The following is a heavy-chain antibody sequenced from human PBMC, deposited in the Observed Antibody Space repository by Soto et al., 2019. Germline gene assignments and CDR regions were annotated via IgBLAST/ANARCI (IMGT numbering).Heavy chain of an antibody. V-gene: IGHV3-11*01. J-gene: IGHJ6*02. CDR2: ISSSGSTI. CDR3: ASPAVSHRSGMDV. CDR1: GFTFSDYY. Sequence: QVQLVESGGGLVKPGGSLRLSCAASGFTFSDYYMSWIRQAPGKGLEWVSYISSSGSTIYNADSVKGRYTISRDNAKNSPYMQMNSLRAEDTAVYYCASPAVSHRSGMDVWGQGTTVTVSS. D-gene: IGHD2-8*01.